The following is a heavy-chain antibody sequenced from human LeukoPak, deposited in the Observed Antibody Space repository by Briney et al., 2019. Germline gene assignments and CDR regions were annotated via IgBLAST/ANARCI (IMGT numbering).Heavy chain of an antibody. J-gene: IGHJ6*02. CDR1: GYTFTIYD. D-gene: IGHD3-3*01. CDR2: MNPNSGNT. CDR3: ARGGYDFWSGYYPSKGMDV. Sequence: GSSVKVSCKASGYTFTIYDINWVRQAPGQGLEWMGWMNPNSGNTGYAQKFQGRVTMTRNTSISTAYMELSSLRSEDTAVYYCARGGYDFWSGYYPSKGMDVWGQGTTVTVSS. V-gene: IGHV1-8*01.